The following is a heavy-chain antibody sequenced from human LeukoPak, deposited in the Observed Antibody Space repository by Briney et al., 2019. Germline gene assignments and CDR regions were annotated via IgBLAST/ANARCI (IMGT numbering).Heavy chain of an antibody. CDR3: ARGGCSTTSCYHFDS. V-gene: IGHV1-2*02. J-gene: IGHJ4*02. CDR1: GYTFTDYY. CDR2: ISPHSGGT. Sequence: ASVKVSCKASGYTFTDYYMHWVRQAPGQGLEWMGWISPHSGGTDHAQKFQDRVTMTGDMSTTTVYLGLNSLRSEDTAVYYCARGGCSTTSCYHFDSWGQRTLVTVSS. D-gene: IGHD2-2*01.